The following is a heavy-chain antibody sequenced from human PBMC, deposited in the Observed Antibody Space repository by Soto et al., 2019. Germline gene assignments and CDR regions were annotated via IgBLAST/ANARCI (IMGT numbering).Heavy chain of an antibody. D-gene: IGHD3-22*01. CDR1: GYTLTELS. V-gene: IGHV1-24*01. Sequence: GASVKVSCKVSGYTLTELSMHWVRQAPGKGLEWMGGFDPEDGGTNYAQKFQGWVTMTRDTSISTAYMELSRLRSDDTAVYYCAREATYYYDSSGYPPRPPYYYYGMDVWGQGTTVTVSS. CDR3: AREATYYYDSSGYPPRPPYYYYGMDV. J-gene: IGHJ6*02. CDR2: FDPEDGGT.